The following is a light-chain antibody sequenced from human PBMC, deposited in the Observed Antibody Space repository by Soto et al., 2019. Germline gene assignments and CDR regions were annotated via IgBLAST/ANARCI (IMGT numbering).Light chain of an antibody. CDR1: SSDVGGYNY. V-gene: IGLV2-8*01. CDR3: SSYAGSNNLGV. CDR2: EVS. Sequence: QSALTQPPSASGSPGQXXTISCTGTSSDVGGYNYVSWYQQHPGKAPKLMIYEVSKRPSGVPDRFSGSKSGNTASLTVSGLQAEDEADYYCSSYAGSNNLGVFGTGTKLTVL. J-gene: IGLJ1*01.